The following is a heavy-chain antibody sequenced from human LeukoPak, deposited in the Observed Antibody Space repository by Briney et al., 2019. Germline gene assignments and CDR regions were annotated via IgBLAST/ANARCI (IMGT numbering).Heavy chain of an antibody. J-gene: IGHJ4*02. V-gene: IGHV4-34*01. D-gene: IGHD1-26*01. CDR1: GESFSAYY. CDR3: ARALVGATAWFDY. Sequence: SETLSLTCAVYGESFSAYYWSWIRQPPGKGLEWIGDINHSGSTNYNPSLKSRVTISLDTSKTQFSLKLSSVTAADTAVYYCARALVGATAWFDYWGQGTLVTVSS. CDR2: INHSGST.